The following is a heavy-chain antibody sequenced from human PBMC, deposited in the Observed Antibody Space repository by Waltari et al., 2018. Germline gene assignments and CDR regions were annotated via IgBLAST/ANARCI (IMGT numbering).Heavy chain of an antibody. Sequence: EVQLVESGGVVVQPGGSLRLSCAASGFTFDDYTMHWVRQAPGKGLECVSLISWDGGSTYYADSVKGRFTISRDNSKNSLYLQMNSLRTEDTALYYCAKDDSKIFGVVTGPFDYWGQGTLVTVSS. CDR2: ISWDGGST. D-gene: IGHD3-3*01. V-gene: IGHV3-43*01. CDR3: AKDDSKIFGVVTGPFDY. CDR1: GFTFDDYT. J-gene: IGHJ4*02.